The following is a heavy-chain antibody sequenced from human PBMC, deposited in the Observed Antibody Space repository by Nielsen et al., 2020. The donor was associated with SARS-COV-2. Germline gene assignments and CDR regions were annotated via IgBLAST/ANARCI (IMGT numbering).Heavy chain of an antibody. CDR1: GFTFTTYW. Sequence: GESLKISCKTSGFTFTTYWIGWVRQMPGKGLEWMGIIYPGDSDTRYSPSFQGQVTISADTSISTTYLQWRSLKASDTAMYYCAREGRDDSGTERRGMDVWGRGTTVTVSS. J-gene: IGHJ6*02. CDR2: IYPGDSDT. V-gene: IGHV5-51*01. CDR3: AREGRDDSGTERRGMDV. D-gene: IGHD3-10*01.